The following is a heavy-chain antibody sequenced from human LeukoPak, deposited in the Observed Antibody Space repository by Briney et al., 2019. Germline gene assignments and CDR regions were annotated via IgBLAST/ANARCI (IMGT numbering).Heavy chain of an antibody. Sequence: SETLSLTCVVSGGPLSTHHWSWIRQSPGPGLEGIGYISDSGSTNYNPSLKSRVTIAVDTSKNQFSLMLSSVTAADTAVYYCARGYDSSAYYPFKYWGQGTLVTVSS. D-gene: IGHD3-22*01. J-gene: IGHJ4*02. CDR3: ARGYDSSAYYPFKY. CDR1: GGPLSTHH. V-gene: IGHV4-59*11. CDR2: ISDSGST.